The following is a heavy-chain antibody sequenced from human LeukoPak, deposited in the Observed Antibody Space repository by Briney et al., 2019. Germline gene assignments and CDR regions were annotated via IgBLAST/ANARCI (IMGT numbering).Heavy chain of an antibody. CDR1: GGSFSGYY. D-gene: IGHD3-22*01. V-gene: IGHV4-34*01. Sequence: SETLSLTCAVYGGSFSGYYWSWIRQPPGKGLEWIGEINHSGSTNYNPSLKSRVTISVDTSKNQFSLKLGSVTAADTAVYYCARGSGYYDSSGYGNYWGQGTLVTVSS. CDR2: INHSGST. CDR3: ARGSGYYDSSGYGNY. J-gene: IGHJ4*02.